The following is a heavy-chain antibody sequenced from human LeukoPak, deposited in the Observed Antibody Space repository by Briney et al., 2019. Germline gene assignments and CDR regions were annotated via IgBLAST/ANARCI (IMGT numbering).Heavy chain of an antibody. V-gene: IGHV4-38-2*02. CDR1: AYSISSGYY. D-gene: IGHD6-13*01. Sequence: KPSETLSLTCTVSAYSISSGYYWSWIRQPPGKGLEWIGEINHSGSTNYNPSLKSRVTISVDTSKNQFSLKLSSVTAADTAVYYCARLPGGGGITAAAGSYGMDVWGQGTTVTVSS. J-gene: IGHJ6*02. CDR2: INHSGST. CDR3: ARLPGGGGITAAAGSYGMDV.